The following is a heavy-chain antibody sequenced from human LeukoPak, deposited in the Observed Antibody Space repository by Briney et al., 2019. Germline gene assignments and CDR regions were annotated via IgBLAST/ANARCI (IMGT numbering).Heavy chain of an antibody. Sequence: GGSLRLSCAASGFTVSSNYMSWVRQDPGKGLEWVSVIYSGGSTYYADSVKGRFTSSRDDSKNTLYLQIDSRRAEDTAVYYCARVGMRLVPHAFVIWGQGTMFTVSS. CDR3: ARVGMRLVPHAFVI. D-gene: IGHD6-19*01. J-gene: IGHJ3*02. CDR1: GFTVSSNY. V-gene: IGHV3-53*01. CDR2: IYSGGST.